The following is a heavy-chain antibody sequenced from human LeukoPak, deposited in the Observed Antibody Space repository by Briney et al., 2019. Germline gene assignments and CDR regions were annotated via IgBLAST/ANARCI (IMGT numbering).Heavy chain of an antibody. D-gene: IGHD6-6*01. J-gene: IGHJ4*02. CDR3: ARARSSSSVSPGY. V-gene: IGHV3-21*04. Sequence: GGSLRLSCAASGFIFSSFTMNWVRQAPGKGLEWVSSISSDSKSIYYADSVKGRFIISRDNAKNSLYLQMNSLRAEDTAVYYCARARSSSSVSPGYWGQGTLVTVSS. CDR1: GFIFSSFT. CDR2: ISSDSKSI.